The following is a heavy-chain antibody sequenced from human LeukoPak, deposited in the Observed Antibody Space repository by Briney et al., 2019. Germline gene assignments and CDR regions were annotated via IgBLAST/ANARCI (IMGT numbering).Heavy chain of an antibody. J-gene: IGHJ4*02. V-gene: IGHV4-59*08. CDR1: GGPISGSY. CDR2: VFSNGIT. D-gene: IGHD5-24*01. CDR3: ARHQGGAYNAYYFDS. Sequence: PSETLSLTCTVSGGPISGSYWTWIRQPPGKGLEWVAYVFSNGITNYNPSLKSRVTISIDTSKNQFSLKLSSVTAADTAVYYCARHQGGAYNAYYFDSWGQGTLVTVSS.